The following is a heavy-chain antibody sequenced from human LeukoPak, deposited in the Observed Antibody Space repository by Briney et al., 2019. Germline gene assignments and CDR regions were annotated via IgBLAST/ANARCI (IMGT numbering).Heavy chain of an antibody. Sequence: GGSLRLSCAASGFNFRKYWMQWVRQVPGKGLVWVSEINPDGDYSGHSNSVRGRFTISRDNAKNTLYLQMTSLSAEDTAVYYRARSLGDWGQGTLVSVSS. CDR1: GFNFRKYW. CDR3: ARSLGD. D-gene: IGHD3-16*01. V-gene: IGHV3-74*01. J-gene: IGHJ4*01. CDR2: INPDGDYS.